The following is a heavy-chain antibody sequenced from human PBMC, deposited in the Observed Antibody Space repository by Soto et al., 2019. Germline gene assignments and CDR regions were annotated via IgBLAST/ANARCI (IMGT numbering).Heavy chain of an antibody. J-gene: IGHJ6*02. CDR1: GYTFTSYV. CDR2: ISAYNGNT. V-gene: IGHV1-18*01. CDR3: ARDEDYGGDSYYYYGMXV. Sequence: ASVKVSCKASGYTFTSYVISWVRQAPGQGLEWMGWISAYNGNTNYAQKLQGRVTMTTDTSTSTAYMELRSLRSDDTAVYYCARDEDYGGDSYYYYGMXVWGQGTTVXVSS. D-gene: IGHD2-21*02.